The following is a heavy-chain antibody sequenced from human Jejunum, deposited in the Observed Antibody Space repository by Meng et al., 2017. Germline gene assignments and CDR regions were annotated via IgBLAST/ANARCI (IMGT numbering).Heavy chain of an antibody. J-gene: IGHJ4*02. Sequence: GGSLRLSCATSGLTFSNAWMTWVRQAPGKGLEWVGRIKSKTSGRTTDYAAPVKGRFTISRDDSKNTLYLQMNSLKNEDTAVYYCVTDIYKWGQGTLVTVSS. CDR3: VTDIYK. V-gene: IGHV3-15*01. CDR2: IKSKTSGRTT. CDR1: GLTFSNAW. D-gene: IGHD3-10*01.